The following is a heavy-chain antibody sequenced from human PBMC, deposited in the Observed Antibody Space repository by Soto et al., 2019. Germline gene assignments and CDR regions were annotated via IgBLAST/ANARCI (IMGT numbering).Heavy chain of an antibody. CDR3: ERLLERLQYFDY. CDR2: FYYTGDT. CDR1: GASISSSGYY. V-gene: IGHV4-39*01. D-gene: IGHD1-1*01. J-gene: IGHJ4*02. Sequence: LSLTCTVSGASISSSGYYWGWIRQPPGKGLEWIGSFYYTGDTYYNPSLKSRVTISVDTSKNQFSLKLNSVTATDTAVYYCERLLERLQYFDYWGQGTLVTVSS.